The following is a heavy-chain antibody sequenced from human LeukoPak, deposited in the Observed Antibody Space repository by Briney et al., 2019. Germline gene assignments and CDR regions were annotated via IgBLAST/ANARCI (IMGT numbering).Heavy chain of an antibody. Sequence: GGSLRLSCAASGFTFSGFAMSWVRRTPGKGLEWVSGISGSGDNTLYAASVKGGFTISRDNSKNTLYLHMNSMGAEAAANYYWAKMKGHPLPKYYMDVWGQGTTVTVSS. J-gene: IGHJ6*01. CDR1: GFTFSGFA. V-gene: IGHV3-23*01. CDR2: ISGSGDNT. CDR3: AKMKGHPLPKYYMDV. D-gene: IGHD1-26*01.